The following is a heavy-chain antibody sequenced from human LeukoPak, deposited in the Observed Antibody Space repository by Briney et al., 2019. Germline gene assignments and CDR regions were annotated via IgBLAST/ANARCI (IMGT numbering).Heavy chain of an antibody. V-gene: IGHV3-23*01. D-gene: IGHD3-16*02. J-gene: IGHJ4*02. Sequence: GGSLRLSCAASGFSFSTYATSRVRQAPGKGLEWGSGVNGNGGSTSDADAVKGLFTIFRDNSKNTVYLQMNSRRVEDTVVYYCAKSLYGGCDYWGQGTVVTVSS. CDR1: GFSFSTYA. CDR2: VNGNGGST. CDR3: AKSLYGGCDY.